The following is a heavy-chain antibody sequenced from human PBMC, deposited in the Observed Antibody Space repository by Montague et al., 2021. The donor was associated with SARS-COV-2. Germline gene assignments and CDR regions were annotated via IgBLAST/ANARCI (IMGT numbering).Heavy chain of an antibody. J-gene: IGHJ4*02. Sequence: SETLSLTCSVSGDSVNSNYWSWVRQPPGKGLEWLGYIFYSGSTYNPSLTSRVTMSLDTSKNHFSLYLITVTAADTAVYYCAKASRGYGGDFDSWGQGTLVIVSS. V-gene: IGHV4-59*02. CDR3: AKASRGYGGDFDS. CDR2: IFYSGST. D-gene: IGHD4-23*01. CDR1: GDSVNSNY.